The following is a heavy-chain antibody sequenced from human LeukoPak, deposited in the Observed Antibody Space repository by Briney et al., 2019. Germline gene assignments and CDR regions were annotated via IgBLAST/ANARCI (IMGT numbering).Heavy chain of an antibody. Sequence: ASVKVSCKASGYTFTGYYMHWVRQAPGQGLEWMGMINPNGGSTIYAQKFQGRVTMTRDTSTSTVYMELSNLRSEDTAVSYCARGRYYYDGSGYAGYWGQGTLVTVSS. CDR3: ARGRYYYDGSGYAGY. D-gene: IGHD3-22*01. CDR1: GYTFTGYY. CDR2: INPNGGST. J-gene: IGHJ4*02. V-gene: IGHV1-46*01.